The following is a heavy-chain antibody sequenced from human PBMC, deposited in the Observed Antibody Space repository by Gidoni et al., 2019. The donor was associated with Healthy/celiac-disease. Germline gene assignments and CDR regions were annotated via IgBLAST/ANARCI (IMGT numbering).Heavy chain of an antibody. D-gene: IGHD3-10*01. Sequence: QVQLQQWGAGLLKPSETLSLTCAVYGGSFSGYYWSWIRQPPGKGLEWIGEINHRGSTNYNPSLKSRVTISVDTSKNQFSLKLSSVTAADTAVYYCARGFAPPYYYGSGSYKGFDYWGQGTLVTVSS. J-gene: IGHJ4*02. CDR2: INHRGST. CDR1: GGSFSGYY. CDR3: ARGFAPPYYYGSGSYKGFDY. V-gene: IGHV4-34*01.